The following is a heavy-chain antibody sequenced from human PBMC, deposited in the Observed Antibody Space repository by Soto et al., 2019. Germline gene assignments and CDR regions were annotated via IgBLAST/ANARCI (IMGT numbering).Heavy chain of an antibody. J-gene: IGHJ4*02. CDR2: ISYSGGS. V-gene: IGHV4-61*01. D-gene: IGHD5-18*01. Sequence: SETLSLTCSVSAGYLERSIYFWNWIRQPPGKGLEWIGNISYSGGSNPNPSLKSRVTISVDRSKNQFSLKLSSVTAADTAVYYCARERIQTFDYWGQGTLVTVSS. CDR3: ARERIQTFDY. CDR1: AGYLERSIYF.